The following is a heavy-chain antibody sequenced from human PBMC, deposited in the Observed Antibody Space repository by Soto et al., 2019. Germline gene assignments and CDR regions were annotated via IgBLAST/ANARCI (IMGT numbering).Heavy chain of an antibody. Sequence: QVQLVQSGAEVKKPGSSVKVSCKASGDTFSSYAISWVRQAPGQGLEWMGGIIPIFGTANYAQKFQGRVTITADESTSTAYMELSSLRSEDTAVYYCARGKDSSSWCPFDYWGQGTLVTVSS. D-gene: IGHD6-13*01. V-gene: IGHV1-69*01. CDR2: IIPIFGTA. CDR1: GDTFSSYA. J-gene: IGHJ4*02. CDR3: ARGKDSSSWCPFDY.